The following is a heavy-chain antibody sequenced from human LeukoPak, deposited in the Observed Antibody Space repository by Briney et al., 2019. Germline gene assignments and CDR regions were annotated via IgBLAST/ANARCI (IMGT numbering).Heavy chain of an antibody. CDR3: AKSSGYYEDYYYYYYMDV. J-gene: IGHJ6*03. D-gene: IGHD3-3*01. Sequence: ASVKVSCKASGYTFTSYDINWVRQATGQGLEWMGWMNPNSGNTGYAQKFQGRVTITRNTSISTAYMELSSLRAEDTAVYYCAKSSGYYEDYYYYYYMDVWGKGTTVTVSS. CDR1: GYTFTSYD. V-gene: IGHV1-8*03. CDR2: MNPNSGNT.